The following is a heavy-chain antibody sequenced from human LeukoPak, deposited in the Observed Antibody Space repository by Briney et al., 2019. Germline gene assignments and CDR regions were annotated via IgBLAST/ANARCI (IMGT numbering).Heavy chain of an antibody. Sequence: PGGSLRLSCAASGFNFINYAMHWVRQAPGKGLEWVAVISFDATSKYYADSVKGRFTISRDNAKNTLYLQMNSLRAEDTAVYYCARGYGSSRGWYWGQGTLVTVSS. V-gene: IGHV3-30*04. CDR2: ISFDATSK. CDR3: ARGYGSSRGWY. CDR1: GFNFINYA. J-gene: IGHJ4*02. D-gene: IGHD6-6*01.